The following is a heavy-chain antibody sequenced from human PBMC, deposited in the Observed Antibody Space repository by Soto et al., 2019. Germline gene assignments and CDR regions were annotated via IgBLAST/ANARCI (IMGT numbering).Heavy chain of an antibody. J-gene: IGHJ6*02. CDR3: AGERDYDYGMDV. V-gene: IGHV3-21*01. CDR2: ISSRSSYI. CDR1: GFTFNSYS. Sequence: EVQLVESGGGLVKPGGSLRLSCAASGFTFNSYSMNWVRQAPGKGLEWVSSISSRSSYIYYADSVKGRFTISRDNAKNSLYLQMNSLRAEDTAVYYCAGERDYDYGMDVWGQGTTVTVAS.